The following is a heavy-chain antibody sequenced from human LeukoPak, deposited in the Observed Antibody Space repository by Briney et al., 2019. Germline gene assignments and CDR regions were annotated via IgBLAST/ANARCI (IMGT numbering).Heavy chain of an antibody. Sequence: ASVKVSCKASGYTFTGYYIHWVRQAPGQGLEWMGWINPNSGGTNSAQKFQGRVTMTRDTSISTVYMELSSLRSDDTAVYYCARPLNSGWARDAFDIWGQGTMVTVSS. J-gene: IGHJ3*02. D-gene: IGHD6-19*01. CDR2: INPNSGGT. CDR3: ARPLNSGWARDAFDI. CDR1: GYTFTGYY. V-gene: IGHV1-2*02.